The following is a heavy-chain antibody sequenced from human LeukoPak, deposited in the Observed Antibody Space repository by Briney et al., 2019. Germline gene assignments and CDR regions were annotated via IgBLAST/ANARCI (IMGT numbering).Heavy chain of an antibody. D-gene: IGHD4-11*01. J-gene: IGHJ4*02. Sequence: PSETLSLTCAVFGESFSGYYWSWIRQSPGKGLEWIGEINHSASTNYAPSLESRVTMSIDTSKSQFSLKLNSVTTADTAVYYCARSRHSRCYFFDYWGQGTLVTVSS. V-gene: IGHV4-34*01. CDR1: GESFSGYY. CDR2: INHSAST. CDR3: ARSRHSRCYFFDY.